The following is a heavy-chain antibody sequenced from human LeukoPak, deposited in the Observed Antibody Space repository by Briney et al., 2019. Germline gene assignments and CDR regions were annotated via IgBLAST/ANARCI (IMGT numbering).Heavy chain of an antibody. CDR2: VIIMFGTP. V-gene: IGHV1-69*13. J-gene: IGHJ3*02. CDR1: GGTFSMYA. D-gene: IGHD3-10*01. Sequence: SETLSRTCSGGTFSMYAFYWVRLAPAPGLEWMGGVIIMFGTPNYAQKFQGRVTITADASTSTAFLALSSLRSEDTAVYYCARDAGSYYDTYKIRAFDIWGQGTVVTVSS. CDR3: ARDAGSYYDTYKIRAFDI.